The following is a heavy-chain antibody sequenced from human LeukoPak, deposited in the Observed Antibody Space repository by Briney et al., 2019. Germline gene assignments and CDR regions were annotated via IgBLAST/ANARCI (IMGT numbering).Heavy chain of an antibody. Sequence: SVKVSCKASGGTFSSYTISWVRQAPGQGLEWMGRIIPILGIANYAQKFQGRVTITADKSTRTGYVALTRLRSKDTAVYYCASPRALYCSSTSCQTANGAFDIWGQGTMVTVSS. CDR2: IIPILGIA. J-gene: IGHJ3*02. CDR3: ASPRALYCSSTSCQTANGAFDI. V-gene: IGHV1-69*02. D-gene: IGHD2-2*01. CDR1: GGTFSSYT.